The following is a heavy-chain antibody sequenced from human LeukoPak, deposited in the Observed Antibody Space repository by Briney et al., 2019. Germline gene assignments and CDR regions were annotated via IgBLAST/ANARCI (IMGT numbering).Heavy chain of an antibody. CDR3: AGVGAKNWFDP. D-gene: IGHD1-26*01. J-gene: IGHJ5*02. CDR1: GDSISSGDYY. V-gene: IGHV4-61*02. Sequence: PSETLSLTCTVSGDSISSGDYYWSWIRQPAGKGLEWIGRISSSGSTNYNPSLKSRVTISVDTSKNQFSLKLSSVTAADTAVYYCAGVGAKNWFDPWGQGTLVTVSS. CDR2: ISSSGST.